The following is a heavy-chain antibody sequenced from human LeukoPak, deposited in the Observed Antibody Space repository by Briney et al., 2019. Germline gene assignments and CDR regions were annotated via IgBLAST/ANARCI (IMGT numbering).Heavy chain of an antibody. D-gene: IGHD3-3*01. CDR2: IYTSGST. J-gene: IGHJ5*02. CDR1: GGPISSYY. CDR3: ARDRSYDFWSGYSNWFDP. Sequence: PSETLSLTCTVSGGPISSYYWSWIRQPAGKGLEWIGRIYTSGSTNYNPSLKSRVTMSVDTSKNQFSLKLSSVTAADTAVYYCARDRSYDFWSGYSNWFDPWGQGTLVTVSS. V-gene: IGHV4-4*07.